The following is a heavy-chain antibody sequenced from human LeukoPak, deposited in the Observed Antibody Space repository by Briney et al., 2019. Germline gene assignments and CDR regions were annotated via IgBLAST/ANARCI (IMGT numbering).Heavy chain of an antibody. CDR1: GFSFSSYA. V-gene: IGHV3-23*01. D-gene: IGHD3-22*01. CDR2: TSASGGRT. Sequence: GGSLRLSCAASGFSFSSYAMSWVRQAPGKGLEWVSATSASGGRTYYTDSVKGRFTISRDNSKNTLYLQMNSLRAEDTAAYYCAKDRIPTSGWESDYWGQGTLVTVSS. J-gene: IGHJ4*02. CDR3: AKDRIPTSGWESDY.